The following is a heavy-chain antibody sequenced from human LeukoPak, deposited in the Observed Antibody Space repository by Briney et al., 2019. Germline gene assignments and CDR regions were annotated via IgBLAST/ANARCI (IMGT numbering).Heavy chain of an antibody. V-gene: IGHV1-2*02. Sequence: ASAKVSCKTSGYIFIDYYLHWVRQAPGQGLEWMGWINPHNGGTHYAQKFQGRVTVTRDTSIRTAYMELSGLRSDHTALYYCARDKNTAVSAFDPWGQGTLVTVSS. J-gene: IGHJ5*02. CDR1: GYIFIDYY. D-gene: IGHD5-18*01. CDR3: ARDKNTAVSAFDP. CDR2: INPHNGGT.